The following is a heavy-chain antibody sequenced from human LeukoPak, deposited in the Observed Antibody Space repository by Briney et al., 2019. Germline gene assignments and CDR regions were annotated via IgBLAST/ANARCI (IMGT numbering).Heavy chain of an antibody. V-gene: IGHV3-13*01. J-gene: IGHJ4*02. CDR3: VRGGIQVSGIDEIDY. CDR2: VGISGDT. D-gene: IGHD6-19*01. Sequence: GGSLRLSCAASGFTFRSYDMHWVRQVTGKGLEWVSSVGISGDTYYAGSVKGRFTISRENAKNSLYLQMNSLTAGDTAVYYCVRGGIQVSGIDEIDYWGQGTLVTVSS. CDR1: GFTFRSYD.